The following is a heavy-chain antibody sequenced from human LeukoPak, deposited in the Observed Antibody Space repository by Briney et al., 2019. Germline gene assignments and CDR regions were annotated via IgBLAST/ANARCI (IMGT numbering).Heavy chain of an antibody. J-gene: IGHJ4*02. CDR3: ASLSSGVYFDY. D-gene: IGHD5-12*01. CDR1: GGTFSSYA. Sequence: SVKVSCKASGGTFSSYAISWVRQAPGQGLEWMGGIIPIFGTANYAQKFQGRVTITTDESTSTAYMELNSLRAEDTAVYYCASLSSGVYFDYWGQGTLVTVSS. CDR2: IIPIFGTA. V-gene: IGHV1-69*05.